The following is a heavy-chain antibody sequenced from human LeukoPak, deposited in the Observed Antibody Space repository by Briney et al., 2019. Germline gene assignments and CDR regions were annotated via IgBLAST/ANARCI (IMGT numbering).Heavy chain of an antibody. D-gene: IGHD6-19*01. CDR1: GYDFNSVC. Sequence: ASVTVPCKASGYDFNSVCITGMRQAPGQGLEWMGWISPYNGNTRYVQKLQGRVTMTTDTSTSTAYMELRSLRFDDTAVYYCARAGSGSGWYFDSWGQRTLVTVSS. CDR2: ISPYNGNT. J-gene: IGHJ4*02. V-gene: IGHV1-18*01. CDR3: ARAGSGSGWYFDS.